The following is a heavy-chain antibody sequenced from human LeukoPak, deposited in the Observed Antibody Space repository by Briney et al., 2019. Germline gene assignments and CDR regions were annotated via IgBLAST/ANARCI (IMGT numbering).Heavy chain of an antibody. CDR3: TRGPEWSRPVGDACDI. D-gene: IGHD3-3*01. CDR2: IYASGYT. CDR1: GFTFNDYA. Sequence: GGSLRLSCAASGFTFNDYAMTWVRHAPGKGLEWVSVIYASGYTFYADSVKGRFTISRDSSMNTLYLQMDSLRVEDTALYYCTRGPEWSRPVGDACDIWGQGTMVTVSS. J-gene: IGHJ3*02. V-gene: IGHV3-53*01.